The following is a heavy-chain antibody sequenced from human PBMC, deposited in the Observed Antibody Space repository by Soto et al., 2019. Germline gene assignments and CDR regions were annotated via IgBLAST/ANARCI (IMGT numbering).Heavy chain of an antibody. V-gene: IGHV1-69*12. CDR2: IIPIFGTG. CDR1: GGTFSSYA. Sequence: QVQLVQSGAEVKKPGSSVKVSCKASGGTFSSYAISWVRQAPGQGLEWMGGIIPIFGTGNYAQKFQGRVTITAEDSTSTAYMELSSLRSEDTAVYYCARARTSSCPVGCWFDPWGQGTLVTVSS. J-gene: IGHJ5*02. CDR3: ARARTSSCPVGCWFDP. D-gene: IGHD2-15*01.